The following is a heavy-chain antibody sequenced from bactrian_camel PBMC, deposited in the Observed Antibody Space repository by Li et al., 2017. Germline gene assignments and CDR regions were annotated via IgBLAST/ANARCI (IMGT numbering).Heavy chain of an antibody. V-gene: IGHV3S53*01. CDR2: IDNQGSV. CDR1: ASTYYSNC. J-gene: IGHJ4*01. D-gene: IGHD6*01. Sequence: HVQLVESGGGSVQPGGSLRLSCVTSASTYYSNCMAWFRQAPGKEREVVATIDNQGSVSFQRSVLGRFTISFDDAKNTLYLQLNNLKPDDTAMYYCAADESFCPYGGGWLSADYLGQGTQVTVS. CDR3: AADESFCPYGGGWLSADY.